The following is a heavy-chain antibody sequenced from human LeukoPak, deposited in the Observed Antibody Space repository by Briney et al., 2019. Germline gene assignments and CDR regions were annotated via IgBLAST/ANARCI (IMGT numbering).Heavy chain of an antibody. CDR2: ISHSSSYI. J-gene: IGHJ4*02. D-gene: IGHD6-19*01. V-gene: IGHV3-21*01. Sequence: NPGGSLRLSCAASGFTFTSYGMTWVRQAPGKGLEWVSSISHSSSYIYYADSVKGRFTISRDNAKNSLYLQMNSLRAEDTAVYYCTRGAGTGWRFDSWGQGTLLTVSS. CDR1: GFTFTSYG. CDR3: TRGAGTGWRFDS.